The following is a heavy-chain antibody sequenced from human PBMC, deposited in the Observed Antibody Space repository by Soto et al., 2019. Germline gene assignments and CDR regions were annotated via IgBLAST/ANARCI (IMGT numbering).Heavy chain of an antibody. V-gene: IGHV3-23*01. Sequence: EVQLLESGGGLVQPGGSLRLSCAASGFTFSSYAMSWVRQAPGKGLEWVSAISGSGGSTYYADSVKGRFTISRDNSKNTLYLQMNSLRAEDTAVYYCAKGRRGWGDYGDVFPRGDGILGTFDYWGQGTLVTVSS. CDR3: AKGRRGWGDYGDVFPRGDGILGTFDY. CDR2: ISGSGGST. CDR1: GFTFSSYA. D-gene: IGHD4-17*01. J-gene: IGHJ4*02.